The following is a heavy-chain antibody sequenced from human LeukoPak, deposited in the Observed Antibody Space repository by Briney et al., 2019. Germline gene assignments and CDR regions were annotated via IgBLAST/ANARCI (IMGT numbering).Heavy chain of an antibody. CDR1: GFTFSSYA. D-gene: IGHD6-19*01. CDR3: AKDLVASSGWYRGDY. Sequence: PGGSLRLSCAASGFTFSSYAMSWVRQAPGKGLEWGSAISGSGGSTYYADSVKGRLTISRDNSKNTLYLQMNSLRAEDTAVYYCAKDLVASSGWYRGDYWGQGTLVTVSS. CDR2: ISGSGGST. V-gene: IGHV3-23*01. J-gene: IGHJ4*02.